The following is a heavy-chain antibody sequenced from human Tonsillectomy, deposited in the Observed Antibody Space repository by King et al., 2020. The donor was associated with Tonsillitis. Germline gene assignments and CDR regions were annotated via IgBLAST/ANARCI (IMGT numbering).Heavy chain of an antibody. J-gene: IGHJ6*02. CDR1: GYTFINYY. CDR3: ARGGVATIGYYYGMDV. V-gene: IGHV1-46*01. CDR2: INPSGGST. Sequence: QLVQSGAEVKKPGASVKVSCKASGYTFINYYMHWVRQAPGQGLEWMGIINPSGGSTSYVQEFQGRVTMTRDTSTSTVYMELSSLRSEDTAVYYCARGGVATIGYYYGMDVWGQGTTVTVSS. D-gene: IGHD5-12*01.